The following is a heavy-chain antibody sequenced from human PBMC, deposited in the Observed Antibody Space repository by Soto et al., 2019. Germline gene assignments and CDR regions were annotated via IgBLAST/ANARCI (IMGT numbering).Heavy chain of an antibody. D-gene: IGHD3-3*01. CDR2: IWYDGSNK. V-gene: IGHV3-33*01. J-gene: IGHJ4*02. CDR3: ARDGAFWSGYPYYFDY. CDR1: GFTFSSYG. Sequence: QVQLVESGGGVVQPGRSLRLSCVASGFTFSSYGMHWVRHAPGKGLEWVAIIWYDGSNKYYADSVKGRFTISRDNSKNTLYLQMNSLRAEDTAVYYCARDGAFWSGYPYYFDYWGQGTLVSVSS.